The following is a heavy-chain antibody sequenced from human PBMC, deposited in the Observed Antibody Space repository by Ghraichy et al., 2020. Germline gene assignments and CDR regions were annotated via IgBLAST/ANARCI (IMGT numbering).Heavy chain of an antibody. CDR3: ARASSVVRFYYYAGMDV. Sequence: GESLNISCVGSGFTFSGYIMNWVRQSPGKGLEWVSYITSSSRTIFYADSVKGRFTISRDNAQNSLYLQMNSLRDEDTAIYYCARASSVVRFYYYAGMDVWGQGTTVTVSS. D-gene: IGHD4-23*01. CDR1: GFTFSGYI. J-gene: IGHJ6*02. CDR2: ITSSSRTI. V-gene: IGHV3-48*02.